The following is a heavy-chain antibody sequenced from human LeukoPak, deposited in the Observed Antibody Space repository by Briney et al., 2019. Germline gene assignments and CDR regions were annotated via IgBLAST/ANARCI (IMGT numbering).Heavy chain of an antibody. V-gene: IGHV1-24*01. D-gene: IGHD1-26*01. CDR3: ATVRYTLVGATVWNYFDY. J-gene: IGHJ4*02. Sequence: ASVKVSCKVSGYTLTELSMHWVRQAPGKGLEWMGGFDPEDGETVYAQKFQGRVTMTEDTSTDTAYMELSSLRSEDTAVYYCATVRYTLVGATVWNYFDYWGQGTLVTVSS. CDR1: GYTLTELS. CDR2: FDPEDGET.